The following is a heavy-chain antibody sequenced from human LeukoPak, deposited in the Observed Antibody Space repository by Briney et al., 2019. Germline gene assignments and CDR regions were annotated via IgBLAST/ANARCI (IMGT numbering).Heavy chain of an antibody. Sequence: GGSLRLSCAASGFTFSSYWMSWVRQAPGKGLEWVANITQDGSEKYYVDSVKGRFTISRDNAKNSLYLQMNSLRAEDTAVYYCAGGGFYYYDSSGYYGFDPWGQGTLVTVS. CDR2: ITQDGSEK. V-gene: IGHV3-7*01. D-gene: IGHD3-22*01. CDR3: AGGGFYYYDSSGYYGFDP. CDR1: GFTFSSYW. J-gene: IGHJ5*02.